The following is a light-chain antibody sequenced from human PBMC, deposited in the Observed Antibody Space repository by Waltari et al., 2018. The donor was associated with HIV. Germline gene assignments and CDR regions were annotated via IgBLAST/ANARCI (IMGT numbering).Light chain of an antibody. CDR2: DAS. Sequence: EIVLTQSPATLSLSPGERATLSCRASQSIAAYLAWYQQKPRQAPRLLISDASNRATGVPARFSGSGSGTDFTLTISSLEPEDFAVYYCQQRTNWLFGGGTKVEIK. J-gene: IGKJ4*01. CDR3: QQRTNWL. V-gene: IGKV3-11*01. CDR1: QSIAAY.